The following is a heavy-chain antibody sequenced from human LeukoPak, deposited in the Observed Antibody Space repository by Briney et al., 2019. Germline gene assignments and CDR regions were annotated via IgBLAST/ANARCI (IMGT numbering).Heavy chain of an antibody. CDR1: GFTFSSYA. CDR2: ISGSGGST. D-gene: IGHD2-15*01. CDR3: AKEMEGVVVVTYGHDY. J-gene: IGHJ4*02. Sequence: GGSLRLSCAASGFTFSSYAMSWVRQAPGKGLEWVSAISGSGGSTYYADSVKGRFTISRDNSKNTLYLQMNSLRAEDTAVYYCAKEMEGVVVVTYGHDYWGQGTLVTVSS. V-gene: IGHV3-23*01.